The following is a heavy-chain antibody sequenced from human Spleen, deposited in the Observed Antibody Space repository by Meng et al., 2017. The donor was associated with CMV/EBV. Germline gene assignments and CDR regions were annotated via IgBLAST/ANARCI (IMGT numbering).Heavy chain of an antibody. J-gene: IGHJ4*02. V-gene: IGHV3-21*01. CDR1: GFTFSSYS. D-gene: IGHD2-21*01. Sequence: LSCAASGFTFSSYSMNWVRQAPGKGLEWVSSISSSSSYIYYADSLKGRFTISRDNAKNSLYLQMNSLRAEDTAVYYCARVGENQPFDYWGQGTLVTVSS. CDR2: ISSSSSYI. CDR3: ARVGENQPFDY.